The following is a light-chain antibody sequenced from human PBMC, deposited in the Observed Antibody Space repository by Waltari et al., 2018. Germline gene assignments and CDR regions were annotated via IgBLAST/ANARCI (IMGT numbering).Light chain of an antibody. V-gene: IGLV3-1*01. CDR3: QAWDSNTVV. Sequence: SYDLTQSPSVSVSPGQTATFTCSGSNLGNKYVSWYQQKPGQSPVLVVYQDIKRPSGIPERFSGSNSGNTATLTITGTQAVDEADYHCQAWDSNTVVFGGGTRLTVL. CDR2: QDI. CDR1: NLGNKY. J-gene: IGLJ3*02.